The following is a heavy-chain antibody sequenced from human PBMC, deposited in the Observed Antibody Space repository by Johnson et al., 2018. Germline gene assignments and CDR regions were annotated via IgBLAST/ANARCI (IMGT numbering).Heavy chain of an antibody. V-gene: IGHV3-30*04. J-gene: IGHJ3*02. CDR3: AKDRVSRLLDDAFDI. Sequence: QVQLVESGGGVVQPGRSLRLSCAASGFTFSSYAMHWVRQAPGKGLEWVAVISYDGSNKYYADSVKGRFTISRDNSKNTLYLQMNSLRAEDTAVYNCAKDRVSRLLDDAFDIWGQGTVVTVSS. CDR1: GFTFSSYA. CDR2: ISYDGSNK. D-gene: IGHD6-25*01.